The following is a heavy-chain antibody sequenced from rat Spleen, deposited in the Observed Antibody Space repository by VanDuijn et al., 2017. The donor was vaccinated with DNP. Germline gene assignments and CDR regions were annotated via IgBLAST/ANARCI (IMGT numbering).Heavy chain of an antibody. Sequence: QVQLQQSGAELAKPGSSVKISCKASGNAFITNYFGWIKQTTGQGLDYIGYIHTGSGGTAYNEKFKGKATLTVDKSSSTAFMQLTSLTPDDSAVYYCARPDYWGQGVMVTVSS. CDR3: ARPDY. CDR2: IHTGSGGT. J-gene: IGHJ2*01. CDR1: GNAFITNY. V-gene: IGHV1-43*01.